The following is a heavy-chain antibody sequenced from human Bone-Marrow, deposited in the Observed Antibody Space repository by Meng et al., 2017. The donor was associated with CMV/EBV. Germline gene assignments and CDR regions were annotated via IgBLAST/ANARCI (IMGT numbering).Heavy chain of an antibody. D-gene: IGHD4-17*01. CDR2: IYSGGSST. J-gene: IGHJ6*02. CDR1: GFTFSSYS. CDR3: ATASTVTTHPPDYYYYYGMDV. Sequence: GGSLRLSCAASGFTFSSYSMNWVRQAPGKGLEWVSVIYSGGSSTYYADSVKGRFTISRDNSKNTLYLQMNSLRAEDTAVYYCATASTVTTHPPDYYYYYGMDVWGQGTTVTVSS. V-gene: IGHV3-23*03.